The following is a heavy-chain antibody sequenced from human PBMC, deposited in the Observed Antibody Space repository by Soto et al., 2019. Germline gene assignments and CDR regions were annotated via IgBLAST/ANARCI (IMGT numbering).Heavy chain of an antibody. J-gene: IGHJ4*02. CDR1: GYNFATSW. CDR3: ARSRSPFDPPYIAY. CDR2: IYPGDSDT. D-gene: IGHD3-9*01. Sequence: PGESLKISCKGSGYNFATSWIGWVRQMPGKGLEWMGVIYPGDSDTRYSPSFQGQVTISADKSISTAFLQWSSLKASDTAMYYCARSRSPFDPPYIAYWGQGTLVTVSS. V-gene: IGHV5-51*01.